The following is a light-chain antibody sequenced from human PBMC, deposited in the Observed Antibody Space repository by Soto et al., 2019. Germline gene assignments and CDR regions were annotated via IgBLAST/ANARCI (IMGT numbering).Light chain of an antibody. Sequence: EIVMTQSPASLSVSPGDGATLSCRASHSVASNVAWYQQKPGQGPRLLIHGASTRAAGVPARFSGSGSGTDFTLTISSLQSEDFAVYYCQQYHNWPPQYTFGQGTKLQIK. V-gene: IGKV3-15*01. J-gene: IGKJ2*01. CDR2: GAS. CDR1: HSVASN. CDR3: QQYHNWPPQYT.